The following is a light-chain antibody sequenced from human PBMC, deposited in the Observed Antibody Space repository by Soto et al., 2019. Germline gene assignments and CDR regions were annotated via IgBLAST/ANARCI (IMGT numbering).Light chain of an antibody. CDR1: QSVGGF. CDR2: DTS. V-gene: IGKV3-11*01. J-gene: IGKJ2*01. CDR3: QHRSNWPPMYT. Sequence: EIVLTQSPATLSLSPGERATLSCRASQSVGGFLAWYQQKSGQAPRLLIYDTSKRVTGIPARFSGGGSGTDFTLTISSLEPEDFAVYHCQHRSNWPPMYTFGQGTKLQIK.